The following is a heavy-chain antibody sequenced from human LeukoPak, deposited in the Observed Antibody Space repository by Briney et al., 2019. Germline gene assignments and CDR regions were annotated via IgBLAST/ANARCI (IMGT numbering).Heavy chain of an antibody. V-gene: IGHV5-51*01. Sequence: GESLKISCKGSGYSFTSYWIGWVRQMPGKGLEWMGIIYPGDSDTRYSPSFQGQVTISADKSISTAYLQWSSLKASDTAMCYCARQGVGYCSGGSCYSRSFDYWGQGTLVTVSS. CDR1: GYSFTSYW. CDR2: IYPGDSDT. CDR3: ARQGVGYCSGGSCYSRSFDY. D-gene: IGHD2-15*01. J-gene: IGHJ4*02.